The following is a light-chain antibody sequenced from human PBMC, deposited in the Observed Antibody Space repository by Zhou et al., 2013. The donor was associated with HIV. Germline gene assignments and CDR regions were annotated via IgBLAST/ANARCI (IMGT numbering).Light chain of an antibody. Sequence: IQMTQSPSSLSASVGDRVTITCRASQGISSTLAWYQQKPGKGPKLLIYDASSLESGVPSRFSGSASGTDFTLTISCLQSEDFATYYCQQYYSYPRTFGQGTKVEIK. CDR2: DAS. CDR3: QQYYSYPRT. V-gene: IGKV1-13*02. J-gene: IGKJ1*01. CDR1: QGISST.